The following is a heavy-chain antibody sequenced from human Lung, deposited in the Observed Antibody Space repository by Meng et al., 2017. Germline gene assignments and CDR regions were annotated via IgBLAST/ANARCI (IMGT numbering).Heavy chain of an antibody. Sequence: EVLLVEAGGDLVKPGGSLRLSCAASGFYFSNAWMSWVRQAPGKGLEWVGRIKSNTDGGTAEYAAPVTGRFTISRDDSKSTLYLQLSGLTTDDTGVYYCSWDDRAVSDYWGQGTLVTVSS. CDR2: IKSNTDGGTA. D-gene: IGHD3-9*01. J-gene: IGHJ4*02. CDR1: GFYFSNAW. V-gene: IGHV3-15*01. CDR3: SWDDRAVSDY.